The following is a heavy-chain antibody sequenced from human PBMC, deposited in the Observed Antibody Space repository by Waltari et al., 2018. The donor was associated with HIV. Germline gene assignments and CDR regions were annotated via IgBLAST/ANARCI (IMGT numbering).Heavy chain of an antibody. J-gene: IGHJ5*02. Sequence: EVQLVESGGGLVQPGRSLRLSCTASGFNFGDFALTWFRQAPGKGLEWLAFIRSKAYGETTEYAAAVKGRFTISRDDSKSIAYLQMNSLKSEDTAVYFCTRAGAFYHFWTGHNRWFDPWGQGTLVTVSS. CDR1: GFNFGDFA. V-gene: IGHV3-49*03. D-gene: IGHD3-3*01. CDR2: IRSKAYGETT. CDR3: TRAGAFYHFWTGHNRWFDP.